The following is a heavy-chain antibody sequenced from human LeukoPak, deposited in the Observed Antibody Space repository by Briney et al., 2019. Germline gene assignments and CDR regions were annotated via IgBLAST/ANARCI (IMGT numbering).Heavy chain of an antibody. CDR1: GFTFSSYA. CDR2: ISGSGGST. CDR3: SYYDFWSGDDY. D-gene: IGHD3-3*01. V-gene: IGHV3-23*01. Sequence: GGSLRLSCAASGFTFSSYAMSWVRQAPGKGLEWVSAISGSGGSTYYADSVKGRSTISRDNSKNTLYLQMNSLRAEDTAVYYCSYYDFWSGDDYWGQGTLVTVSS. J-gene: IGHJ4*02.